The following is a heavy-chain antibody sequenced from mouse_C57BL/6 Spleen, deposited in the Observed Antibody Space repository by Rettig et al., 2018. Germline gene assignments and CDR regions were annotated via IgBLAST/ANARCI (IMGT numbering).Heavy chain of an antibody. CDR3: ARKEVYGNYFYWYFDV. V-gene: IGHV1-69*01. D-gene: IGHD2-1*01. Sequence: QVQLQQPGAELVMPGASVKLSCKASGYTFTSYWMHWVKQRPGQGLEWIGEIDPSDSYTNYNQKFKCKSTLTVDKSSSTAYMQLSSLTSEDSAVYYCARKEVYGNYFYWYFDVWGTGTTVTVSS. J-gene: IGHJ1*03. CDR1: GYTFTSYW. CDR2: IDPSDSYT.